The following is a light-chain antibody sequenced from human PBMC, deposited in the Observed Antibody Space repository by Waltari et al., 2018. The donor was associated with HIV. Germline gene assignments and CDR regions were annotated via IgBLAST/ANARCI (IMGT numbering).Light chain of an antibody. J-gene: IGLJ2*01. Sequence: QSVLTQPPSVSGAPGQGVTISCPGRSPNMGADYDVLWYQQIPGTAPKLLISGNKNRPSGVPDRFSASKSGTSASLAITGLQPEDEADYFCQSYDSTLNAAVVFGGGTKLTVL. CDR3: QSYDSTLNAAVV. CDR2: GNK. CDR1: SPNMGADYD. V-gene: IGLV1-40*01.